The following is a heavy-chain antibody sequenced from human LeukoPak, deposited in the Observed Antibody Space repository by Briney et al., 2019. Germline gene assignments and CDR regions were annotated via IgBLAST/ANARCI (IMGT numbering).Heavy chain of an antibody. CDR2: ISGSGGST. CDR1: GFIFSSYA. Sequence: GGSLRLSCAASGFIFSSYAMSWVRQAPGKGLEWVSAISGSGGSTYYADSVKGRFTISRDNSKNTLYLQMNSLRAEDTAVYYCAKGGTGIAAAGHFDYWGQGTLVTVSS. J-gene: IGHJ4*02. D-gene: IGHD6-13*01. CDR3: AKGGTGIAAAGHFDY. V-gene: IGHV3-23*01.